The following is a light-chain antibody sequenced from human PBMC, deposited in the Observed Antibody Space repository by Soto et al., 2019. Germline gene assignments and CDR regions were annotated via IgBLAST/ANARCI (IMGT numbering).Light chain of an antibody. CDR3: SSYRSGGTFV. CDR2: VVS. V-gene: IGLV2-14*01. CDR1: SSDVGGYNY. Sequence: QSALAQPTSVSGSPGQSIALSCTGTSSDVGGYNYVSGHQQHPGKAPKVLISVVSNRPSGVSNRFSGSKSGNTASLTISGLQAEDEADYYCSSYRSGGTFVFGSGTKLTVL. J-gene: IGLJ1*01.